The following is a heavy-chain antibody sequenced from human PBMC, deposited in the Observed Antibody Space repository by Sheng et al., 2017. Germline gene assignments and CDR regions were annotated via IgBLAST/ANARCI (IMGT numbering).Heavy chain of an antibody. CDR1: GGTFSSYA. CDR2: IIPIFGTA. Sequence: QVQLVQSGAEVKKPGSSVKVSCKASGGTFSSYAISWVRQAPGQGLEWMGGIIPIFGTANYAQKFQGRVTITTDESTSTAYMELSSLRSEDTAVYYCARAHYDFWSGYHRDAFDIWGQGTMVTVSS. V-gene: IGHV1-69*05. CDR3: ARAHYDFWSGYHRDAFDI. D-gene: IGHD3-3*01. J-gene: IGHJ3*02.